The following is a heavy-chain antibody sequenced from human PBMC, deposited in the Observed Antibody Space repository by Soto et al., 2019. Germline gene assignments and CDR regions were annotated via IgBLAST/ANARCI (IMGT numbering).Heavy chain of an antibody. Sequence: SETLSLSCTVSGGSISSGDYYWSWIRQPPGKGLEWIGYIYYSGSTYYNPSLKSRVTISVDTSKNQFSLKLSSVTAADTAVYYCAREATIAARLDSWGQGTLVTVSS. J-gene: IGHJ4*02. CDR1: GGSISSGDYY. CDR3: AREATIAARLDS. D-gene: IGHD6-6*01. CDR2: IYYSGST. V-gene: IGHV4-30-4*01.